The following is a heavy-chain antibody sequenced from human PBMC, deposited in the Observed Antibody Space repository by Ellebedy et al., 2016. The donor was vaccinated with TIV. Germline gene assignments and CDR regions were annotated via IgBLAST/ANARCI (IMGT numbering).Heavy chain of an antibody. Sequence: GESLKISCAASGFTFSNYAIHRVRLAPGKGLEWVAVISSDGSNKHYGDSVKGRITISRNNSNNTLYLQMSSLTTGDTAVYYCSRGAQAVAGGGYFHHWGQGTLVTVSS. D-gene: IGHD6-19*01. CDR1: GFTFSNYA. J-gene: IGHJ1*01. V-gene: IGHV3-30-3*01. CDR2: ISSDGSNK. CDR3: SRGAQAVAGGGYFHH.